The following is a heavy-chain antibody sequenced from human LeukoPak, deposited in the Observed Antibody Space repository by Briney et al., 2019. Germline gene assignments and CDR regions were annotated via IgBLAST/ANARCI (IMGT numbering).Heavy chain of an antibody. D-gene: IGHD6-19*01. CDR2: ISAYNGNT. CDR1: GYTFTSYG. Sequence: ASVKVSCKASGYTFTSYGISWVRQAPGQGLEWMGWISAYNGNTNYAQKLQGRVTMTTDTSTSTAYMELRSLRSDDTAVYHCARAIAVAGYYYYGMDVWGQGTTVTVSS. V-gene: IGHV1-18*01. CDR3: ARAIAVAGYYYYGMDV. J-gene: IGHJ6*02.